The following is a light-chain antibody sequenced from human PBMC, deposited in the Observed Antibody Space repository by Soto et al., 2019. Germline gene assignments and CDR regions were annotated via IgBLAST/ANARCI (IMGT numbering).Light chain of an antibody. CDR1: QSISSW. V-gene: IGKV1-5*01. J-gene: IGKJ1*01. CDR2: DAS. Sequence: DLQMTQSPSTLSASVGDRVTITCRASQSISSWLAWYQQKPGRAPKLLIYDASDLISGVPSRFSGSESGRQSTLTISSLQPDDVASYYCQQYNSRSWTFGQGTKVEIK. CDR3: QQYNSRSWT.